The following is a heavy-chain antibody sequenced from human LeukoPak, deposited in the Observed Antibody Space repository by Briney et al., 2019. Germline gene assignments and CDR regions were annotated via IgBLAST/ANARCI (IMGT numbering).Heavy chain of an antibody. D-gene: IGHD1-20*01. CDR2: IYYSGST. CDR1: GGSISGGGYY. J-gene: IGHJ6*02. V-gene: IGHV4-61*08. Sequence: SETLSLTCTVSGGSISGGGYYWSWIRQPPGKGLEWIGYIYYSGSTNYNPSLKSRVTISVDTSKNQFSLKLSSVTAADTAVYYCASGMSGDYYYYGMDVWGQGTTVTVSS. CDR3: ASGMSGDYYYYGMDV.